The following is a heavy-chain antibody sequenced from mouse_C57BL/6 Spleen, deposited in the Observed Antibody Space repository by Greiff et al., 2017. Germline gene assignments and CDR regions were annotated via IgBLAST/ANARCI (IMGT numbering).Heavy chain of an antibody. CDR2: IDPETGGT. CDR1: GYTFTDYE. CDR3: TRLDDGYYAPFAY. J-gene: IGHJ3*01. V-gene: IGHV1-15*01. D-gene: IGHD2-3*01. Sequence: QVQLQQSGAELVRPGASVTLSCKASGYTFTDYEMHWVKQTPVHGLEWIGAIDPETGGTAYNQKFKGKAILTADKSSSTAYMELRSLTSDDSAVYYCTRLDDGYYAPFAYWGQGTLVTVSA.